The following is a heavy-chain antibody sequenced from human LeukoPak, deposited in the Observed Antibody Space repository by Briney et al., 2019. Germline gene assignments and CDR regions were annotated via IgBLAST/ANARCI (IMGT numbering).Heavy chain of an antibody. D-gene: IGHD6-19*01. J-gene: IGHJ4*02. CDR1: GFTTSSYW. Sequence: HPGGSMSPSSAASGFTTSSYWMSWVRKAPGNGLEWGANIKQDGSEKYYVDSVKGRFTISRDNAKNSLYLQMNSLRAEDTAVYYCARDSGWSALGVVDYWGQGTLVTVSS. CDR2: IKQDGSEK. CDR3: ARDSGWSALGVVDY. V-gene: IGHV3-7*01.